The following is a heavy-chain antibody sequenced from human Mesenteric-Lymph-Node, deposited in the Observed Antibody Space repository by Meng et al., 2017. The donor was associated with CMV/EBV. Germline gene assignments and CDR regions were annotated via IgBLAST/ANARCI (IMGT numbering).Heavy chain of an antibody. CDR2: TYYRSKWYN. V-gene: IGHV6-1*01. D-gene: IGHD3-22*01. Sequence: SQTLSLTCAISGDNVSSTSAAWNWIRQSPSRGLEWLGRTYYRSKWYNEYAVSVKSRITINPDTSKNQFSLQLKSVTPEDTAVYYCARDHGPYYYDSSGYYYGGGYFDYWGQGTLVTVSS. CDR1: GDNVSSTSAA. CDR3: ARDHGPYYYDSSGYYYGGGYFDY. J-gene: IGHJ4*02.